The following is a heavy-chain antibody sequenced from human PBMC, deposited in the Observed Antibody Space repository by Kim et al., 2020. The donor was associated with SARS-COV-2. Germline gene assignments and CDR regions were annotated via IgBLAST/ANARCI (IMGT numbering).Heavy chain of an antibody. J-gene: IGHJ4*02. Sequence: ASVKVSCKASGYTFTSYYIHWLRQAPGQGLEWMGIINPSGGSTSYAQKLQGRITMTRDTSTSTVYMDLSSLRSEDTAVYYCARGYSAYETFDYWGQGTLVTVSS. CDR1: GYTFTSYY. CDR3: ARGYSAYETFDY. D-gene: IGHD5-12*01. CDR2: INPSGGST. V-gene: IGHV1-46*03.